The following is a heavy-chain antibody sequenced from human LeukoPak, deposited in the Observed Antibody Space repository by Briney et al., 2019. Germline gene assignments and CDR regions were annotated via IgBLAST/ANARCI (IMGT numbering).Heavy chain of an antibody. CDR3: ARGNGRITIFGEWLLVAFDI. CDR1: GGTFSSYA. CDR2: IIPILGTA. D-gene: IGHD3-3*01. V-gene: IGHV1-69*13. J-gene: IGHJ3*02. Sequence: SVKLSCKASGGTFSSYAISWVRQAPGQGLEWMGGIIPILGTANYTPQYQGSVTITADESTSTAYMELSSLRSEDTAVYYCARGNGRITIFGEWLLVAFDIWGQGTMVTVSS.